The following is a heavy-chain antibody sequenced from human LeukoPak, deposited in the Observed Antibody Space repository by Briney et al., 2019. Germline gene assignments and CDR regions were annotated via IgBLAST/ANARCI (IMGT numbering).Heavy chain of an antibody. V-gene: IGHV1-8*01. CDR3: ARGEEDLYSSSWYWLDP. D-gene: IGHD6-13*01. Sequence: ASVTVSCKASGYTFTSYDINWVRQATGQGLEWMGWMNPNSGNTGYAQKFQGRVTMTRNTSISTAYMELSSLRSEGTAVCDCARGEEDLYSSSWYWLDPWGEGRLVSVSS. CDR1: GYTFTSYD. J-gene: IGHJ5*02. CDR2: MNPNSGNT.